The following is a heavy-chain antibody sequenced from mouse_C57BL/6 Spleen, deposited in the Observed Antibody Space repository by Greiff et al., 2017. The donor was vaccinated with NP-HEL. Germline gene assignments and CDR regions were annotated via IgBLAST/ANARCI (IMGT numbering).Heavy chain of an antibody. CDR1: GYAFSSSW. V-gene: IGHV1-82*01. CDR3: ARYSYYGYDNYAMDY. D-gene: IGHD2-9*01. J-gene: IGHJ4*01. CDR2: IYPGDGDT. Sequence: QVQPQQSGPELVKPGASVKISCKASGYAFSSSWMNWVKQRPGKGLEWIGRIYPGDGDTNYNGKFKGKATLTADKSSSTAYMQLSSLTSEDSAVYFCARYSYYGYDNYAMDYWGQGTSVTVSS.